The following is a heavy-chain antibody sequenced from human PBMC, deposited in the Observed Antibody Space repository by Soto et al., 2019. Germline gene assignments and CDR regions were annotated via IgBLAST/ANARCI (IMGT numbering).Heavy chain of an antibody. CDR2: IIPIFGTA. Sequence: QVQLVQSGAEVQKPGSSVKVSCKASGGTFSSYAISWVRQAPGQGLEWMGGIIPIFGTANYAQKFQGRVTITADESTSTAYMELSSLRSEDTAVYYCARDTGEPNMGDRRGYGMDVWGQGTTVTVSS. J-gene: IGHJ6*02. CDR3: ARDTGEPNMGDRRGYGMDV. CDR1: GGTFSSYA. V-gene: IGHV1-69*01. D-gene: IGHD3-10*01.